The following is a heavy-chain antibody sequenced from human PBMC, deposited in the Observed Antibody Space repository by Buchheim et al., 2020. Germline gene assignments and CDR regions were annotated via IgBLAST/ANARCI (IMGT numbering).Heavy chain of an antibody. D-gene: IGHD2-2*01. V-gene: IGHV4-34*01. CDR1: GGSFSGYY. J-gene: IGHJ5*02. CDR3: ARGLGGVVPAATRRCWFDP. Sequence: QVQLQQWGAGLLKPSETLSLTCAVYGGSFSGYYWSWIRQPPGKGLEWIGEINHSGSTNYNPSLKSRVTISVDTLKNPFSLKLSSVTAADTAVYYCARGLGGVVPAATRRCWFDPWGQGTL. CDR2: INHSGST.